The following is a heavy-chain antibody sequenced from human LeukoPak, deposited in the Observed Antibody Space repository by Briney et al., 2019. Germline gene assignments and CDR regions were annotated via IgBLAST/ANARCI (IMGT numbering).Heavy chain of an antibody. CDR3: ARVMGSGWTGFDY. CDR2: IYDNGGYA. V-gene: IGHV4-59*01. Sequence: SETLSLTCTVSGGSITNYYWTWIRQPPGKGLEWIGYIYDNGGYANHNPSLKSRVIISVDSSKNQFSLKVSSVTAADTALYYCARVMGSGWTGFDYWGQGALVTVSS. J-gene: IGHJ4*02. CDR1: GGSITNYY. D-gene: IGHD6-19*01.